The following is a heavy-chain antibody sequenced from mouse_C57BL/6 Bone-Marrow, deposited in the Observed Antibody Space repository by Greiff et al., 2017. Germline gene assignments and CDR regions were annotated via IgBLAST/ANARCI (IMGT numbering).Heavy chain of an antibody. D-gene: IGHD1-1*01. V-gene: IGHV1-64*01. CDR3: ARFSFYYGSYFDY. CDR2: IHPNSGST. CDR1: GYTFTSYW. Sequence: QVRLQQSGAELVKPGASVKLSCKASGYTFTSYWMHWVKQRPGQGLEWIGMIHPNSGSTNYNEKFKSKATLTVDKSSSTAYMQLSSLTSEDSAVYYCARFSFYYGSYFDYWGQGTTLTVSS. J-gene: IGHJ2*01.